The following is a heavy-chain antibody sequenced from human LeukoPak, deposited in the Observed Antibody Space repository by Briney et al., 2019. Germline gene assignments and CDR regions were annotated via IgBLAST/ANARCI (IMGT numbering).Heavy chain of an antibody. V-gene: IGHV1-69*04. D-gene: IGHD1-26*01. CDR3: ASPKPLSGSYYATLDY. J-gene: IGHJ4*02. Sequence: ASVKVSCKASGGTFSSYAISWVRQAPGQGLEWMGRIIPILGIANYAQKFQGRVTMTRDTSTSTVYMELSSLRSEDTAVYYCASPKPLSGSYYATLDYWGQGTLVTVSS. CDR2: IIPILGIA. CDR1: GGTFSSYA.